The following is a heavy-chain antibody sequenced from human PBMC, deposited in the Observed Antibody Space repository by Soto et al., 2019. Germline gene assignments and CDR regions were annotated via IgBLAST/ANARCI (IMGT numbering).Heavy chain of an antibody. CDR3: ARVAGVAYCGGDCYHLDY. J-gene: IGHJ4*02. CDR2: ISYRVDT. CDR1: GDSFSRDDYY. D-gene: IGHD2-21*02. V-gene: IGHV4-30-4*01. Sequence: SETLSLTCTVSGDSFSRDDYYRSWIRQPPGKGLEWIGYISYRVDTYYSPSLNSRVTMSIDTSKNQFSLNVSSVTAADTAVYYCARVAGVAYCGGDCYHLDYWGQGTLVTVSS.